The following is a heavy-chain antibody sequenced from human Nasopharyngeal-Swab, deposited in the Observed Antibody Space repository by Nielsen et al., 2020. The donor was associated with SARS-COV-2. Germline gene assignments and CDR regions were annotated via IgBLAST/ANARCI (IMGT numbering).Heavy chain of an antibody. Sequence: GGSLRLSCAASGFTFSGYTMHWVRQAPGTGLVWVSRIKCDGSDINYVDSVKGRFTISRDNAKNTLYLQMESLRVEDTAVYYCARGATTLTNWYFDLWGRGTLVRVSS. J-gene: IGHJ2*01. CDR3: ARGATTLTNWYFDL. D-gene: IGHD1-14*01. CDR2: IKCDGSDI. CDR1: GFTFSGYT. V-gene: IGHV3-74*01.